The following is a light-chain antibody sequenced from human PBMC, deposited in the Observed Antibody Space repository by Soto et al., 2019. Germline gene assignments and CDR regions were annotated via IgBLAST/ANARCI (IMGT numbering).Light chain of an antibody. CDR2: EVS. Sequence: QSVLAQPASVSGSPGQSITISCTVTSSDVGGYQYVSWYQQHPGKAPKLMIYEVSNRPSGVSNRFAGSKSGNTASLTISGLQAEDEADYYCSSYTSSSTLLYVFGTGTKVTLL. CDR1: SSDVGGYQY. V-gene: IGLV2-14*01. CDR3: SSYTSSSTLLYV. J-gene: IGLJ1*01.